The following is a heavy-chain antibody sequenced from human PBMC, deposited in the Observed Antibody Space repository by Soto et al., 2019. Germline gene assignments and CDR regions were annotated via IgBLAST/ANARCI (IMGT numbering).Heavy chain of an antibody. CDR1: GGTFSSYA. CDR3: ARGAERSVVGGVVAYYYYGMDV. D-gene: IGHD2-15*01. J-gene: IGHJ6*02. V-gene: IGHV1-69*13. Sequence: EASVKVSCKASGGTFSSYAISWVRQAPGQGLEWMGGIIPIFGTANYAQKFQGRVTITADESTSTAYMELSSLRSEDTAVYYCARGAERSVVGGVVAYYYYGMDVWGQGTTVTVSS. CDR2: IIPIFGTA.